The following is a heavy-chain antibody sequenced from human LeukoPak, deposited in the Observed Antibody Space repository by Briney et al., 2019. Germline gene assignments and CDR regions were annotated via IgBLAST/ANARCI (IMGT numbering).Heavy chain of an antibody. CDR2: ISYDGSNK. V-gene: IGHV3-30*18. CDR3: AKDEADTAMVEPYYYYYYGMDV. Sequence: PGGSLRLSCAASGFTFSSYGMHWVRQAPGKGLEWVAVISYDGSNKYYADSVKGRFTISRDSSKNTLYLQMNSLRAEDTAVYYCAKDEADTAMVEPYYYYYYGMDVWGQGTTVTVSS. D-gene: IGHD5-18*01. J-gene: IGHJ6*02. CDR1: GFTFSSYG.